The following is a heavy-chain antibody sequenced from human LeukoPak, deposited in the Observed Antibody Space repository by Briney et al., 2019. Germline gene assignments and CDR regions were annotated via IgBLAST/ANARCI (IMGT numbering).Heavy chain of an antibody. V-gene: IGHV3-53*01. CDR1: GFIVNSYY. D-gene: IGHD5-12*01. J-gene: IGHJ4*02. CDR2: LYSGGMT. Sequence: PGGSLRLSCSASGFIVNSYYMTWVRQAPGKGLECVSILYSGGMTYYADSVKGRFTISADNSKNTVNLQMNSLRVEDTAIYYCARMFGGNYYGYYFDNWGQGSMLTVSS. CDR3: ARMFGGNYYGYYFDN.